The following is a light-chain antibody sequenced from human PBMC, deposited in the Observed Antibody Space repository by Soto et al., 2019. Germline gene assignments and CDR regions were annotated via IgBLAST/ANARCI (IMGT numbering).Light chain of an antibody. CDR1: QTISTY. J-gene: IGKJ2*01. CDR3: QQYYSSPYT. CDR2: AAS. V-gene: IGKV1-39*01. Sequence: DIQMTQSPSSLSASVGDRVTLTCRASQTISTYLNWYQQKFGETPKLLMYAASNLQGGVPSRFSGSGSGTDFTLTISSLQPEDFATYYCQQYYSSPYTFGQGTKLEV.